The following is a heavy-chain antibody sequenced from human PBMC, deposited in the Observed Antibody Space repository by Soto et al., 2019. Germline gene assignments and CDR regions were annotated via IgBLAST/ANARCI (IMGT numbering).Heavy chain of an antibody. D-gene: IGHD3-22*01. V-gene: IGHV3-33*01. Sequence: GGSLRLSCAASGFTFSSYGMHWVRQAPGKGLEWVAVIWYDGSNKYYADSVKGRFTISRDNSKNTLYLQMNSLRAEDAAVYYCARDGTMIADPSSGTDYWGQGTLVTVSS. J-gene: IGHJ4*02. CDR3: ARDGTMIADPSSGTDY. CDR2: IWYDGSNK. CDR1: GFTFSSYG.